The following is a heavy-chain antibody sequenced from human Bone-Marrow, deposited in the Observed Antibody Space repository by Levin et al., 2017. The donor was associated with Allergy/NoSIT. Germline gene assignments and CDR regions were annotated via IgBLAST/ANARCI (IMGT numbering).Heavy chain of an antibody. D-gene: IGHD2-21*01. V-gene: IGHV4-39*01. J-gene: IGHJ6*02. CDR2: IYYSGST. CDR3: AKSRGSDYTYYYYYGMDV. CDR1: GGSISTSDHY. Sequence: SETLSLTCTVSGGSISTSDHYWDWIRQPPGKGLEWIGNIYYSGSTYYNPSLKIRVTISVDTSKNQFSLKLSSVIAADTALYSCAKSRGSDYTYYYYYGMDVWGQGTTVTVSS.